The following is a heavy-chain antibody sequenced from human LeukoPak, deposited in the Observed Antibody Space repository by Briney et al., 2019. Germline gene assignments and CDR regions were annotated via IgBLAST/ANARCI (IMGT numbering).Heavy chain of an antibody. J-gene: IGHJ4*02. CDR3: ARGAASRIAVAGYFDY. CDR1: GGSISSGSYY. D-gene: IGHD6-19*01. CDR2: IYTSGST. V-gene: IGHV4-61*02. Sequence: SETLSLTCTVSGGSISSGSYYWSWIRQPAGKGLEWIGRIYTSGSTNYNPSLKSRVTISVDTSKNQFSLKLSSVTAADTAVYYCARGAASRIAVAGYFDYWGQGTLVTVSS.